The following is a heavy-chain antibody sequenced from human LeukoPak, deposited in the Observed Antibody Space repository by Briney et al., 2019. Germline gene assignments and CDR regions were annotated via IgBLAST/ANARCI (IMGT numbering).Heavy chain of an antibody. D-gene: IGHD2-21*02. CDR1: GFTFISYA. J-gene: IGHJ4*02. CDR2: ISYDGSNK. CDR3: AKGLVTAIPYYFDY. Sequence: PGGSLRLSCAASGFTFISYAMHWVRQAPGKGLEWVAVISYDGSNKYYADSVKGRFTISRDNSKNTLYLQMNSLRAEDTAVYYCAKGLVTAIPYYFDYWGQGTLVTVSS. V-gene: IGHV3-30*04.